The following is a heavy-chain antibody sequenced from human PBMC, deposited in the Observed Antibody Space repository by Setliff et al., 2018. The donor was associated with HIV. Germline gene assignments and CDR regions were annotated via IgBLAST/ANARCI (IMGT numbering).Heavy chain of an antibody. D-gene: IGHD3-22*01. CDR1: GYTFTDYG. CDR2: ISAYNGNT. Sequence: ASVKVSCKASGYTFTDYGISWVRQAPGQGLEWMGWISAYNGNTKYAQKFQGRVTITADESTSTAYMELSSLRSEDTAVYYCARGGVYYYDSSGWSMDYWGQGTLVTVSS. V-gene: IGHV1-18*01. CDR3: ARGGVYYYDSSGWSMDY. J-gene: IGHJ4*02.